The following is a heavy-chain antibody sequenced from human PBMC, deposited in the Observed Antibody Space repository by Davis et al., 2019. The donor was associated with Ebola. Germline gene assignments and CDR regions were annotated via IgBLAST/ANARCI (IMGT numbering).Heavy chain of an antibody. J-gene: IGHJ5*02. CDR3: ARLAGYNTNWFDP. D-gene: IGHD5-24*01. Sequence: SETLSLTCTVSGGSISSYYWSWIRHPPGKGLEWIGYIYYSGSTNYNPSLKSRVTISVDTSKNQFSLKLSSVTAADTAVYYCARLAGYNTNWFDPWGQGTLVTVSS. V-gene: IGHV4-59*08. CDR2: IYYSGST. CDR1: GGSISSYY.